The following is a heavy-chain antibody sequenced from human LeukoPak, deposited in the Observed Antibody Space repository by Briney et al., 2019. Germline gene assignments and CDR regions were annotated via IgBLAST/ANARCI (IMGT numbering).Heavy chain of an antibody. CDR2: IRYDGSNK. V-gene: IGHV3-30*02. D-gene: IGHD6-13*01. CDR1: GFTLSSYG. Sequence: GGSLRHSRAASGFTLSSYGIHWVRQAPGKGREWVAFIRYDGSNKYYADSVKGRFTISRDNSKNTLYLQMNSLRAEDTAVYYCAKDDGGSSWYHGYWGQGTLVTVSS. CDR3: AKDDGGSSWYHGY. J-gene: IGHJ4*02.